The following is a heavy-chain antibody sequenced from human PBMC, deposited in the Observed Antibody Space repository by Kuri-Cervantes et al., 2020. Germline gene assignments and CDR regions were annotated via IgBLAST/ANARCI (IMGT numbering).Heavy chain of an antibody. V-gene: IGHV1-8*01. CDR3: ARGGGYYYDSSGTGGMDV. CDR1: GCTFTSYD. CDR2: MNPNSGNT. Sequence: ASVKVSCKASGCTFTSYDINWVRQATGQGLEWMGWMNPNSGNTGYAQKFQGRVTMPRNTSISTAYMELSSLRSEDTAVYYCARGGGYYYDSSGTGGMDVWGQGTTVTVSS. J-gene: IGHJ6*02. D-gene: IGHD3-22*01.